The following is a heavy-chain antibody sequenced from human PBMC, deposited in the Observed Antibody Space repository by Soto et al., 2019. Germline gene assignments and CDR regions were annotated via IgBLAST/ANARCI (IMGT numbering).Heavy chain of an antibody. CDR2: FYYSEST. CDR3: ARSYYDRSGYAVDP. V-gene: IGHV4-39*01. CDR1: GGSISSGPYS. J-gene: IGHJ5*02. Sequence: ETLSLTCTVSGGSISSGPYSWGWIRQPPGEGLEWIGTFYYSESTYYNPSLESRVTISVDTSKNQFSLNLTSVTVADTAVYYCARSYYDRSGYAVDPWGQGTLVTGSS. D-gene: IGHD3-22*01.